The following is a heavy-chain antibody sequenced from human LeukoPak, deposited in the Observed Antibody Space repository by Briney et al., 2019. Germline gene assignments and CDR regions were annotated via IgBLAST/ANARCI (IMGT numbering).Heavy chain of an antibody. Sequence: GGSLRLSCAASGFIFSSYWMHWVRQAPGKGLVWVSRINTDGSSTSYADSVKGRFTISRDNAKNTLYLQMNSLRAEDTAVYYCARSEWELLGDYWGQGTLVTVSS. CDR3: ARSEWELLGDY. D-gene: IGHD1-26*01. CDR2: INTDGSST. V-gene: IGHV3-74*01. J-gene: IGHJ4*02. CDR1: GFIFSSYW.